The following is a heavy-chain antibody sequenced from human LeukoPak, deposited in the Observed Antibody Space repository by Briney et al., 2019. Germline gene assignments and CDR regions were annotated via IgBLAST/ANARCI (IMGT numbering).Heavy chain of an antibody. CDR2: IGSSSSYI. CDR1: GFTFSWYS. Sequence: GGSLRPSCAASGFTFSWYSMNWVRQAPGKGLEWVSSIGSSSSYIYYAESVKGRFTISRDNAKNSLHLQMNSLRAEDTAVYYCAASTKHTAMVDYWGQGTLVTVSS. CDR3: AASTKHTAMVDY. D-gene: IGHD5-18*01. J-gene: IGHJ4*02. V-gene: IGHV3-21*01.